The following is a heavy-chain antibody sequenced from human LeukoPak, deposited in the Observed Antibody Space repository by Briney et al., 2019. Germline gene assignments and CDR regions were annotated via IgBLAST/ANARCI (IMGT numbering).Heavy chain of an antibody. Sequence: SETLSLTCTVSGGPISSYYWSWIRQPPGKALEWIGYIYYSGNSNYNPSLKSRVTISADTSKNEFSLKLSSVTAADTAIYYCATRSTGVAATFDSWGQGALVTVSS. D-gene: IGHD2-15*01. CDR2: IYYSGNS. V-gene: IGHV4-59*01. CDR3: ATRSTGVAATFDS. J-gene: IGHJ4*02. CDR1: GGPISSYY.